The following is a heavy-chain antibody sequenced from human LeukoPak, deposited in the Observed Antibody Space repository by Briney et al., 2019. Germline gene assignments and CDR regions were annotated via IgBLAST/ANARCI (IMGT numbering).Heavy chain of an antibody. CDR1: GGSFSGYY. D-gene: IGHD1-26*01. CDR2: INHSGST. J-gene: IGHJ4*02. CDR3: DGADLG. Sequence: SETLSLTCAVYGGSFSGYYWSWIRQPPGKGLEWSGEINHSGSTNYNPSLKSRVTISVDTSKNQFSLKLSSVTAADTAVYYCDGADLGWGQGTLVTVSS. V-gene: IGHV4-34*01.